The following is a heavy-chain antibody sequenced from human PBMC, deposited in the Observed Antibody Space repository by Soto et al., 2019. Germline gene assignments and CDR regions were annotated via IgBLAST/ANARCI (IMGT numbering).Heavy chain of an antibody. CDR1: GFPFSSYW. V-gene: IGHV3-7*01. D-gene: IGHD2-2*01. CDR2: IKQDGSEK. CDR3: AREATYCISTSCYYYYYYGMDV. Sequence: PGGSLRLSCAASGFPFSSYWMSWVRQAPGKGLEWVANIKQDGSEKYYVDSVKGRFTISRDNAKNSLYLQMNSLRAEDTAVYYCAREATYCISTSCYYYYYYGMDVWGQGTTVTVSS. J-gene: IGHJ6*02.